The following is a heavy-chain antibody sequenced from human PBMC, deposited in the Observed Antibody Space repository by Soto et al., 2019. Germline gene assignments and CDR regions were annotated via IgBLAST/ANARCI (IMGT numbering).Heavy chain of an antibody. D-gene: IGHD4-4*01. Sequence: SETLSLTCTVSGGSIRSGGYYWSWIRQHPGQGLEWIGYIYYSGSTYYNPSLKSRVTISVDTSKNQFSLKLSSVTAADTAVYYCARDSVVYSNYYYYYMDGWGKGTTVTVSS. V-gene: IGHV4-31*03. CDR2: IYYSGST. J-gene: IGHJ6*03. CDR3: ARDSVVYSNYYYYYMDG. CDR1: GGSIRSGGYY.